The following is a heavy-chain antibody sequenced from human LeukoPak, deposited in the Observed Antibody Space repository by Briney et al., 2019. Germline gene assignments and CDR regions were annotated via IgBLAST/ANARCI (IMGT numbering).Heavy chain of an antibody. CDR3: ARDDYGSGSYYPNWFDP. D-gene: IGHD3-10*01. CDR1: GFTFSSYS. J-gene: IGHJ5*02. CDR2: ISSSSSYI. Sequence: GGSLRLSCAASGFTFSSYSMNWVRQAPGKGLEWVSSISSSSSYIYYADSVKGRFTISRDNAKNSLYLQMNSLRAEDTAVYYCARDDYGSGSYYPNWFDPWGQGTLVTVSS. V-gene: IGHV3-21*01.